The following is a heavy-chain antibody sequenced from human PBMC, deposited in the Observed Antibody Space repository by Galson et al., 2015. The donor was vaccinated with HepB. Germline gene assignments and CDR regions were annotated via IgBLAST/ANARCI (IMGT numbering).Heavy chain of an antibody. J-gene: IGHJ3*02. CDR1: GGSISSYY. V-gene: IGHV4-59*01. CDR3: ARGLATVVTPGPGGAFDI. CDR2: IYYGGST. Sequence: SETLSLTCTVSGGSISSYYWSWIRQPPGKGLEWIGYIYYGGSTNYNPSLKSRATISVDTSKNQFSLKLSSVTAADTAVYYCARGLATVVTPGPGGAFDIWGQGTMVTVSS. D-gene: IGHD4-23*01.